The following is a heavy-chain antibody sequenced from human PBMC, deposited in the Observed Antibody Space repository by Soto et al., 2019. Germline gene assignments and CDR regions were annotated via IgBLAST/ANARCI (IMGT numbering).Heavy chain of an antibody. CDR3: ARAYGASFDY. CDR2: ISYDGSSK. J-gene: IGHJ4*02. V-gene: IGHV3-30-3*01. Sequence: GGSLRLSCAASGFTFSSYAMHWVRQAPGKGLEWVAVISYDGSSKYYADSVKGRFTISRDNSKNTLYLQMNSLRAEDTVVYYCARAYGASFDYWGQGTLVTVSS. CDR1: GFTFSSYA. D-gene: IGHD4-17*01.